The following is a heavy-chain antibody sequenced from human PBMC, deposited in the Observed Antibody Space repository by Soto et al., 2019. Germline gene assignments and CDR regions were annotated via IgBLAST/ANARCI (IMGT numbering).Heavy chain of an antibody. D-gene: IGHD3-3*01. Sequence: SETLSLTCTVSGGSISSSSYYWGWIRHPPGKGLEWIGSIYYSGSTYYNPSLKSRVTISVDTSKNQFSLKLSSVTAADTAVYYCASLGYYDFWSGYLGDYWGQGTLVTVSS. CDR3: ASLGYYDFWSGYLGDY. V-gene: IGHV4-39*01. J-gene: IGHJ4*02. CDR2: IYYSGST. CDR1: GGSISSSSYY.